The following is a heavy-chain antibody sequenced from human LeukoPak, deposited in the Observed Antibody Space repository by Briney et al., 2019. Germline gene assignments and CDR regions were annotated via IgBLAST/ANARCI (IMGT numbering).Heavy chain of an antibody. Sequence: RPSETLSLTCTVSGGSISSYYWSWIRQPPGKGLEWIGYIYYSGSTNYNPSLKSRVTISVDTSNNQFSLKLTSVTAADTAVYYCARDKGRSSGSYLNAYDIWGQGTMVTVSS. J-gene: IGHJ3*02. V-gene: IGHV4-59*01. D-gene: IGHD1-26*01. CDR1: GGSISSYY. CDR3: ARDKGRSSGSYLNAYDI. CDR2: IYYSGST.